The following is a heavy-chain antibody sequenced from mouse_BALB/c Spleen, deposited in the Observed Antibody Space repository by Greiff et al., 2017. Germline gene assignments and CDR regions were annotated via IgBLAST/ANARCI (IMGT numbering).Heavy chain of an antibody. CDR2: ISNGGGST. CDR1: GFTFSSYT. Sequence: DVHLVESGGGLVQPGGSLKLSCAASGFTFSSYTMSWVRQTPEKRLEWVAYISNGGGSTYYPDTVKGRFTISRDNAKNTLYLQMSSLKSEDTAMYYCARHGTRWYFDVWGAGTTVTVAS. D-gene: IGHD4-1*01. CDR3: ARHGTRWYFDV. V-gene: IGHV5-12-2*01. J-gene: IGHJ1*01.